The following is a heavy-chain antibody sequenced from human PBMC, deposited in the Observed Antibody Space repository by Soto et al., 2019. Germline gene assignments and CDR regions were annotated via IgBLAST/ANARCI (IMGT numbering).Heavy chain of an antibody. CDR1: GFTFSSYE. J-gene: IGHJ5*02. D-gene: IGHD6-19*01. V-gene: IGHV3-48*03. CDR3: ARVKGIAVGGTPRWFDP. CDR2: ISGSGNTI. Sequence: EVQLVESGGGLVQPGGSLRLSCAASGFTFSSYEMNWVRQAPGKGLEWVSYISGSGNTIYYADSVKGRFTISRDNAKNSLYLQMNSLRAEDTAVYYCARVKGIAVGGTPRWFDPWGQGTLVTVSS.